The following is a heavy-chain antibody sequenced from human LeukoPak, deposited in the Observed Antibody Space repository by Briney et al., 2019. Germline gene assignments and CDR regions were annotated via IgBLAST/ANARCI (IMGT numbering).Heavy chain of an antibody. V-gene: IGHV3-30*04. J-gene: IGHJ4*02. CDR1: GFTFSSYA. CDR2: ISYDGSNK. Sequence: GGSLRLSCAASGFTFSSYATHWVRQAPGKGLEWVAVISYDGSNKYYADSVKGRFTISRDNSKNTLYLQMNSLRAEDTAVYYCAREMTDYDSSGYYTRRYYFDYWGQGTLVTVSS. D-gene: IGHD3-22*01. CDR3: AREMTDYDSSGYYTRRYYFDY.